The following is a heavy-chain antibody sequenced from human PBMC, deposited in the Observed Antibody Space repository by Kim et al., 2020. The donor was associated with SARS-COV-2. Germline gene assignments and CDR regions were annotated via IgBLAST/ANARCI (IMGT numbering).Heavy chain of an antibody. D-gene: IGHD6-19*01. Sequence: SVKGRFTISRDNAKNTLYLQMNSLRAEDTAVYYCARPRVAGPNKVCWFDPWGQGTLVTVSS. V-gene: IGHV3-74*01. CDR3: ARPRVAGPNKVCWFDP. J-gene: IGHJ5*02.